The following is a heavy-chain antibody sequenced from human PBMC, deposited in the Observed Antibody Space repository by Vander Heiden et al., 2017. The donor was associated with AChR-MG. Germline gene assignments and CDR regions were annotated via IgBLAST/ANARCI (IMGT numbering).Heavy chain of an antibody. CDR3: AKDSALYFDRKNKKGYFDY. Sequence: QVQLVESGGGVVQPGRSLRLSCAASGFTFSSHGMHWVRQAPGKGLEWVAVISYDGSNKYYADSVKGRFTISRDNSKNTLYLQMNSLRAEDTAVYYCAKDSALYFDRKNKKGYFDYWGQGTLVTVSS. CDR1: GFTFSSHG. CDR2: ISYDGSNK. D-gene: IGHD3-9*01. J-gene: IGHJ4*02. V-gene: IGHV3-30*18.